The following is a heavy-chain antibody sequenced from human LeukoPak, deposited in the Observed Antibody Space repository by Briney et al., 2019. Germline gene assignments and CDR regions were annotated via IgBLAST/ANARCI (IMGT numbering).Heavy chain of an antibody. J-gene: IGHJ4*02. CDR1: GGSITNYY. D-gene: IGHD3-16*01. V-gene: IGHV4-4*07. Sequence: SETLSLTCTVSGGSITNYYWSWIRQPAGKGLEWIGRIYSSGSTNYNPSLKSRVTMSVDTSTNQFSLKLSSVTAADTAVYYCAKDEGEFTFDYWGQGTLVTVSS. CDR3: AKDEGEFTFDY. CDR2: IYSSGST.